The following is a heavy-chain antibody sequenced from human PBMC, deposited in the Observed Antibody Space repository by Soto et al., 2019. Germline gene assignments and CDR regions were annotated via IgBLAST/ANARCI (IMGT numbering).Heavy chain of an antibody. V-gene: IGHV1-2*04. J-gene: IGHJ4*02. CDR3: AGRSDRYGTGPCFDY. Sequence: QVQLVQSGPEVSKPGASVKVSCNASGYTFTDYYIHWLRQAPGQGLEWMGWINPNSGGPNYVQKFQGWVTMTRDTSISTVSMELSGLKPDDTAVYYCAGRSDRYGTGPCFDYWGQGTLVAGSS. D-gene: IGHD5-18*01. CDR1: GYTFTDYY. CDR2: INPNSGGP.